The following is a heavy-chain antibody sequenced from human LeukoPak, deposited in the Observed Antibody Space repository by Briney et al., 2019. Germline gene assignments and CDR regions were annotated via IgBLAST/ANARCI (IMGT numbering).Heavy chain of an antibody. D-gene: IGHD5-18*01. CDR2: ISSSSSYT. CDR3: ARDGGYSYGSTFYYYGMDV. V-gene: IGHV3-11*06. J-gene: IGHJ6*02. CDR1: GFTFSDYY. Sequence: GGSLRLSCAASGFTFSDYYMSWIRQAPGKGLEWVSYISSSSSYTNYADSVKGRFTISRDNAKNSLYLQMNSLRAEDTAVYYCARDGGYSYGSTFYYYGMDVWGQGTTVTVSS.